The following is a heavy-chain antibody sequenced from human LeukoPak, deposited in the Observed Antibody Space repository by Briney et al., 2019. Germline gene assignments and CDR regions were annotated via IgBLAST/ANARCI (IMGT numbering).Heavy chain of an antibody. V-gene: IGHV4-59*08. Sequence: RSSETLSLTCTVSGGSISSYYWSWIRQPPGKGLEWIGYIYYSGSTNYNPSLKSRVTISVDTSKNQFSLKLSSVTAADTAVYYCARHSVSGVAAAGTVELYYYGMDVWGQGTTVTVSS. J-gene: IGHJ6*02. D-gene: IGHD6-13*01. CDR1: GGSISSYY. CDR2: IYYSGST. CDR3: ARHSVSGVAAAGTVELYYYGMDV.